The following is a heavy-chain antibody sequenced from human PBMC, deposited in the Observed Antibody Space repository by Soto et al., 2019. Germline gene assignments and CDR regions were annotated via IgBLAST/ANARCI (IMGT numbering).Heavy chain of an antibody. J-gene: IGHJ6*02. CDR2: ISGSGGSS. Sequence: GGSLRLACAVSGFTWSSYEMNWVRQAPGKGLEWVSVISGSGGSSSYEDCVKGPVTISRDNSKNTLFLKMNGLRAEDTAVYYCAKVTMRAADGRNEYYKSGMDVWGQGAPVTVSS. D-gene: IGHD6-13*01. CDR3: AKVTMRAADGRNEYYKSGMDV. CDR1: GFTWSSYE. V-gene: IGHV3-23*01.